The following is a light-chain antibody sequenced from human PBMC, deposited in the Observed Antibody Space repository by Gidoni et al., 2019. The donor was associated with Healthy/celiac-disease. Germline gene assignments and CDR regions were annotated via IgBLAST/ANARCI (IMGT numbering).Light chain of an antibody. J-gene: IGKJ2*01. Sequence: IVLTHSPATLSLSPGERATLSCRASQSVSSYLAWYQQKPGQAPRLLLYDASNRATGIPARFSGSGSGTDFTLTISSLEPEDFAVYYCQQRSNWPPYTFGQGTKLEIK. CDR3: QQRSNWPPYT. V-gene: IGKV3-11*01. CDR1: QSVSSY. CDR2: DAS.